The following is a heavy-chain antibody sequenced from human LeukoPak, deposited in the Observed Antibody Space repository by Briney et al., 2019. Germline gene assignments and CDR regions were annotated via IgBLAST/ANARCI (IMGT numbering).Heavy chain of an antibody. D-gene: IGHD4-17*01. CDR3: AREAVTRNYFDY. V-gene: IGHV3-53*01. CDR1: GFTVSSNY. CDR2: IYSGGST. J-gene: IGHJ4*02. Sequence: GLSLRLSCAASGFTVSSNYMNWVRQAPGKGLEWVSVIYSGGSTYYADSVKGRFTISRDNSKDTLYLQMNSLRAEDTAVYYCAREAVTRNYFDYWGQGTLVTV.